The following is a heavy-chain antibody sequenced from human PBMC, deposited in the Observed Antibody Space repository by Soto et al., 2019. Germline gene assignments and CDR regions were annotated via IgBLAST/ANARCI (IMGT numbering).Heavy chain of an antibody. Sequence: GESLKTSCKGSGYSFTNYWINWVRQMSGKGLEWMGRIDPSDSYTNYSPSFQGHVTISVDKSITTAYLQWSSLQASDTAMYYCAIRTPSKDYWGQGTLVTVSS. V-gene: IGHV5-10-1*01. CDR2: IDPSDSYT. CDR3: AIRTPSKDY. D-gene: IGHD1-7*01. J-gene: IGHJ4*02. CDR1: GYSFTNYW.